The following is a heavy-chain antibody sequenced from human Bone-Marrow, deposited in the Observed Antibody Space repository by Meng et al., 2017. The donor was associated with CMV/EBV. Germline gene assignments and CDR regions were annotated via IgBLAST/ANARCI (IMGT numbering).Heavy chain of an antibody. CDR1: GYTFTGYY. CDR2: INPNSGGT. J-gene: IGHJ4*02. V-gene: IGHV1-2*02. CDR3: ARENSSSWYGGVDY. Sequence: ASVKVSCKASGYTFTGYYMHWVRQAPGQGLEWMGWINPNSGGTNYAQKFQGRVTMTRDTSISTAYMELSRLRSDDTAVYCCARENSSSWYGGVDYWGQGTLVTVSS. D-gene: IGHD6-13*01.